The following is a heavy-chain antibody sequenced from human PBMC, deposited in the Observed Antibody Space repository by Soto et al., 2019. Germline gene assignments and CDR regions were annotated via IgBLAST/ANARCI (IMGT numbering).Heavy chain of an antibody. Sequence: PSETLSLTCTVSGGSISSYYWSWIRQPPGKGLEWIGYIYYSRSTNYNPSLKSRVTISVDTSKNQFSLKLSSVTAADTAVYYCARAGSGVIVIPPDYWGQGTLVTVSS. CDR3: ARAGSGVIVIPPDY. V-gene: IGHV4-59*01. D-gene: IGHD3-16*02. CDR2: IYYSRST. J-gene: IGHJ4*02. CDR1: GGSISSYY.